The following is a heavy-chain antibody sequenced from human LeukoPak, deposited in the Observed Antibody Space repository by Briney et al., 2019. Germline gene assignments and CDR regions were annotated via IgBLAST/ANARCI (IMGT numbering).Heavy chain of an antibody. J-gene: IGHJ4*02. V-gene: IGHV4-39*01. Sequence: SETLSLTCTVSGGSISTTSYYWGWIRQPPGKGLEWIGSIYYSGSTYYNPSPKSRVTISVDTSKNQFSLKLSSVTAADTAVYYCARISSGWYGAFDYWGQGTLVTVSS. D-gene: IGHD6-19*01. CDR2: IYYSGST. CDR3: ARISSGWYGAFDY. CDR1: GGSISTTSYY.